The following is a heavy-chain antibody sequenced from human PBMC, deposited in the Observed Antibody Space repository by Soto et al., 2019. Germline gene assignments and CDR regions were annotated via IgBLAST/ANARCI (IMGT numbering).Heavy chain of an antibody. V-gene: IGHV1-18*01. D-gene: IGHD5-12*01. CDR3: ARGVRWLQFGRYYYGMDV. CDR1: GYTFTRSG. Sequence: ASVKVSCKASGYTFTRSGISWVRQAPGQGLEWMGWISTYNGNTSYAQKFQGRVTMTRDTSTSTVYMELSSLRSEDTAVYYCARGVRWLQFGRYYYGMDVWGQGTTVTVSS. CDR2: ISTYNGNT. J-gene: IGHJ6*02.